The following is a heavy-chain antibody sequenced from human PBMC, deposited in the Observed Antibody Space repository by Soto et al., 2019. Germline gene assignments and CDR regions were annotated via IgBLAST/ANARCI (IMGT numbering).Heavy chain of an antibody. CDR3: ARGRLSGYEGFDY. J-gene: IGHJ4*02. CDR2: IYYSGST. D-gene: IGHD5-12*01. V-gene: IGHV4-59*01. CDR1: GGSISSYY. Sequence: SETLSLTCTVSGGSISSYYWSWSRQPPGKGLEWIGYIYYSGSTNYNPSLKSRVTISVDTSKNQFSLKLSSVTAADTAVYYCARGRLSGYEGFDYWGQGTLVTVSS.